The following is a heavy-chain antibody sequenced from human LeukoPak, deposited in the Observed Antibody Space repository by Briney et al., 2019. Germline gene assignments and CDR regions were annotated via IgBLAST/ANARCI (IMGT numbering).Heavy chain of an antibody. D-gene: IGHD6-13*01. CDR3: ARRQPGIAAAGTFDY. Sequence: PSETLSLTCAVYGGSFSGYYWSWIRQPPGKGLEWIGYIYYSGSTNYNPSLKSRVTISVDTSKNQFSLKLSSVTAADTAVYYCARRQPGIAAAGTFDYWGQGTLVTDSS. CDR1: GGSFSGYY. J-gene: IGHJ4*02. V-gene: IGHV4-59*08. CDR2: IYYSGST.